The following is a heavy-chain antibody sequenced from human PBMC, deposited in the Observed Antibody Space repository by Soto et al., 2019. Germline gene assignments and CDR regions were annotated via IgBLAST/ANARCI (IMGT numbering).Heavy chain of an antibody. CDR1: GYTFTSYA. Sequence: QVQLVQSGAEVKKPGASVKVSCKASGYTFTSYAMHWVRQAPGQRLEWMGWINAGNGNTKYSQKSQGRVTITRDTTASSAYTKLSSLKPEDTALYWWATGAVAGRIHWGQGALVTASS. CDR2: INAGNGNT. J-gene: IGHJ4*02. D-gene: IGHD6-19*01. CDR3: ATGAVAGRIH. V-gene: IGHV1-3*01.